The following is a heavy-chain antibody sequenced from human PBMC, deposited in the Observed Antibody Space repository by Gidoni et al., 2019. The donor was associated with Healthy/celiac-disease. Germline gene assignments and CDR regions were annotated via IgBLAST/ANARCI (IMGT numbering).Heavy chain of an antibody. J-gene: IGHJ4*02. Sequence: VQLVESGGGVVQPGRSLRLSCAASGFTFSSYGMHWVRQAPGKGLEWVAVISYDGSNKYYADSVKGRFTISRDNSKNTLYLQMNSLRAEDTAVYYCAKDDGRYYFDYWGQGTLVTVSA. D-gene: IGHD1-26*01. CDR2: ISYDGSNK. CDR3: AKDDGRYYFDY. V-gene: IGHV3-30*18. CDR1: GFTFSSYG.